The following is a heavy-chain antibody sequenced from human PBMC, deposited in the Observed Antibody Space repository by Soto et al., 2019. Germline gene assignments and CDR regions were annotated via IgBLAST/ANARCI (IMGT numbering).Heavy chain of an antibody. CDR3: TRGINSGSRDGGGFDL. CDR2: VYYTGRT. J-gene: IGHJ5*02. V-gene: IGHV4-59*01. CDR1: CGSIISYY. D-gene: IGHD6-13*01. Sequence: QVQLQESGPGLVKPSESLALTCSVSCGSIISYYLTWVRQPPGKGLEWIGYVYYTGRTRSNPSLVSRVTVTLATPRKQFPLKLSSVTAADTAVYYCTRGINSGSRDGGGFDLWRQGLLVNVSS.